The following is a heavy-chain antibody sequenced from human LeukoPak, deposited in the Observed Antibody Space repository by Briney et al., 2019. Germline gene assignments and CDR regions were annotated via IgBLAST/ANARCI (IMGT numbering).Heavy chain of an antibody. D-gene: IGHD2-2*02. CDR1: GFTFSDYY. J-gene: IGHJ4*02. CDR3: ARDPIVVVPAAIVDY. Sequence: PGGSLRLSCAASGFTFSDYYMSWLRQAPGKGLGWVSYISSSGSTIYYADSVKGRFTISRDNAKNSLYLQMNSLRAEDTAVYYCARDPIVVVPAAIVDYWGQGTLVTASS. CDR2: ISSSGSTI. V-gene: IGHV3-11*01.